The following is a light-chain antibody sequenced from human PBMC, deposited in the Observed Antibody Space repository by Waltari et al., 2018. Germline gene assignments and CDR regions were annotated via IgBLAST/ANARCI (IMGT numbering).Light chain of an antibody. CDR3: QQYGSSPIT. J-gene: IGKJ5*01. CDR2: GAS. Sequence: EIVLTQSPGTLSLSPGERATLPCRASQSVSSSNLAWIQQKPGQAPRLLLHGASSRAPGIPDRFSGSGSGTDFTLTVSRLEPEDFAVYYCQQYGSSPITFGQGTRLEIK. CDR1: QSVSSSN. V-gene: IGKV3-20*01.